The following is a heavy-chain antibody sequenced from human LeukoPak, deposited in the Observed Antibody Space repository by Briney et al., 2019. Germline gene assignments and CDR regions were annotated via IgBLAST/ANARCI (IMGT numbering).Heavy chain of an antibody. CDR2: IYYSGST. CDR1: GDSISTSSYY. D-gene: IGHD1-26*01. V-gene: IGHV4-39*01. Sequence: SETLSLTCTVSGDSISTSSYYWGWIRQPPGKNLEWFGSIYYSGSTYYNPSLKSRVTISVDTSNNHYSLKLNSVTATDTAVYYCARHKGRVGAAVDYWGQGTLVTVSS. J-gene: IGHJ4*02. CDR3: ARHKGRVGAAVDY.